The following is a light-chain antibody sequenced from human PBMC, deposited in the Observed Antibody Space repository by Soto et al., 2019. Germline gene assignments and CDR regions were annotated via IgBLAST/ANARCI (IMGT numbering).Light chain of an antibody. CDR2: DVS. CDR1: SSDVGGYDF. CDR3: CSYAGEIAL. Sequence: QSALTQPRSVSGSPGQSVTISCTGTSSDVGGYDFVSWYQQHPGKAPKLMISDVSKRPSGVPHRFSGTKSGNTASLTISGLQEEDEADYYCCSYAGEIALFGGGTKLTVL. J-gene: IGLJ2*01. V-gene: IGLV2-11*01.